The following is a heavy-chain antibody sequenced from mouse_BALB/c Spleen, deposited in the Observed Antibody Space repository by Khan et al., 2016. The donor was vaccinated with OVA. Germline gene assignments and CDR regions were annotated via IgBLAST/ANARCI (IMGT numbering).Heavy chain of an antibody. CDR3: ARDRSDY. V-gene: IGHV1-7*01. Sequence: QVQLKESGAELAKPGASVKMSCKAFGYTFSTSWIHWVKQRPGQGLEWIGYINPSSGYTYYNQRFNDKATLTADKSSSTAYMQLSSLTSEDSAVYYCARDRSDYWGQGTTLTVSS. CDR2: INPSSGYT. J-gene: IGHJ2*01. CDR1: GYTFSTSW.